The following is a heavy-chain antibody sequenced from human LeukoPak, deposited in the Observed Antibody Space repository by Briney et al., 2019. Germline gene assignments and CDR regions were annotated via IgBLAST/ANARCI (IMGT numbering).Heavy chain of an antibody. Sequence: SETLSLTCTVSGGSLSSYYWSWIRQPAGKGLEWIGRIYTRGSTNYNPSLKSRVTMSLDTSKNHFSLKLSPVTAADTAVYYCAREPPRQNWFDPWGQGTLVTVSS. CDR2: IYTRGST. CDR3: AREPPRQNWFDP. V-gene: IGHV4-4*07. CDR1: GGSLSSYY. J-gene: IGHJ5*02.